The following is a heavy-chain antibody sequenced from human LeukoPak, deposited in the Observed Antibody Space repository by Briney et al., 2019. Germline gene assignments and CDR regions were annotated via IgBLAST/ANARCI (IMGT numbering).Heavy chain of an antibody. J-gene: IGHJ4*02. CDR1: GFTFINYC. CDR2: ISGSGVST. Sequence: GGSLRLSCAASGFTFINYCMSWVRQAPGKGLEWVSTISGSGVSTYYAASVKGRFTISRDNSKNTLYLQMNSLRAEDTAVYYCAKDTKQSFDYWGQGTLVTVSS. D-gene: IGHD1-1*01. V-gene: IGHV3-23*01. CDR3: AKDTKQSFDY.